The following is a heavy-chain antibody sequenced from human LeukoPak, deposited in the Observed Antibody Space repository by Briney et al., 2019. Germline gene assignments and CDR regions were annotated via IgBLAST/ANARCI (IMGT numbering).Heavy chain of an antibody. V-gene: IGHV3-21*01. D-gene: IGHD4-17*01. Sequence: KAGGSLRLSCTASGFTFSNYNMNWVRQAPGKGLEWVSSITSASNSIYYADSVKGRFTISRDNAKNSMYLQMNSLRAEDTAVYSCASFDYADSYWGQGTLVTVSS. CDR1: GFTFSNYN. CDR2: ITSASNSI. CDR3: ASFDYADSY. J-gene: IGHJ4*02.